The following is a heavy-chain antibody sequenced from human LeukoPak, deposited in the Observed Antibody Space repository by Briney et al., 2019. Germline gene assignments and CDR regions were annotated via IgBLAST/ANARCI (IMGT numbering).Heavy chain of an antibody. V-gene: IGHV4-4*07. D-gene: IGHD6-19*01. CDR1: GGSISSYY. J-gene: IGHJ5*02. CDR2: IYTSGST. Sequence: SETLSLTCTVSGGSISSYYWSWIRQPAGKGLEWIGRIYTSGSTNYNPSLKSRVTMSVDTSKSQFSLKLRSVTAADTAVYYCARVDRSNAVAGDNWFDPWGQGTLVTVSS. CDR3: ARVDRSNAVAGDNWFDP.